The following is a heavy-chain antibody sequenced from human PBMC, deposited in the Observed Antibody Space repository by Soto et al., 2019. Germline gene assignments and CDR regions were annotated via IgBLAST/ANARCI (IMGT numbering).Heavy chain of an antibody. CDR2: MNPNNGNT. CDR1: GYTFTSYD. Sequence: ASVKVSCKASGYTFTSYDINWVRQATGQGLEWMGWMNPNNGNTNYAQKLQGRVTMTTDTSTSTAYMELRSLRSDDTAVYYCARDRRGYYDSSSWFDPWGQGTLVTVSS. V-gene: IGHV1-18*01. CDR3: ARDRRGYYDSSSWFDP. J-gene: IGHJ5*02. D-gene: IGHD3-22*01.